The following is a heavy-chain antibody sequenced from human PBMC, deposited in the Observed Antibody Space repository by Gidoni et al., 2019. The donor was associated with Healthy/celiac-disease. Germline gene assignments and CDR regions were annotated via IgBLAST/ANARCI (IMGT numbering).Heavy chain of an antibody. CDR1: GFTFSSYG. CDR2: IWYDGSNK. J-gene: IGHJ6*02. V-gene: IGHV3-33*01. Sequence: QVQLVESGGGVVQPGRSLRLSCAESGFTFSSYGMHWVRQAPGKGLAWVAVIWYDGSNKYYADSVKGRFTISRDNSKNTLYLQMNSLRAEDTAVYYCARGGIGLGMDVWGQGTTVTVSS. D-gene: IGHD2-21*01. CDR3: ARGGIGLGMDV.